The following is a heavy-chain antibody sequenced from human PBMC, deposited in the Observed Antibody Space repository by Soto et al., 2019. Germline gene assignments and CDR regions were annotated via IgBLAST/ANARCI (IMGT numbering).Heavy chain of an antibody. CDR2: ISARGGSS. CDR3: AKGSIEYSASVDR. Sequence: EVQLLESGGGLVXPGXXXTLACAAXXXXXXXXAMVWVXQXXGKGLEWVSVISARGGSSNFPDSLXXXXXXXXDNSKNVLSLEMNNLRAEDTATYFCAKGSIEYSASVDRWGQGTLVLVSS. CDR1: XXXXXXXA. J-gene: IGHJ5*02. D-gene: IGHD5-12*01. V-gene: IGHV3-23*01.